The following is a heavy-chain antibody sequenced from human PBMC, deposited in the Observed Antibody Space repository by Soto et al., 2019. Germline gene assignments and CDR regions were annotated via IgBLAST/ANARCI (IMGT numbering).Heavy chain of an antibody. J-gene: IGHJ3*02. Sequence: ETLSLTCAASGFTFSSYAMSWVRQAPGKGLEWVSAISGSGGSTYYADSVKGRFTISRDNSKNTLYLQMNSLRAEDTAVYYCAKDSSSYAFDIWGQGTMVTVSS. CDR3: AKDSSSYAFDI. CDR1: GFTFSSYA. CDR2: ISGSGGST. V-gene: IGHV3-23*01. D-gene: IGHD6-6*01.